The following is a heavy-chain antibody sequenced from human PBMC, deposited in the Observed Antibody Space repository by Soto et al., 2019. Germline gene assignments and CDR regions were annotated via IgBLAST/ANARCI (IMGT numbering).Heavy chain of an antibody. CDR3: ARVAVAGTRVDY. Sequence: SETLSLTCTVSGGSISSGDYYWSWIRQPPGKGLEWIGYIYYSGSTYYNPSLKSRVTISVDTSKNQFPLKLSSVTAADTAVYYCARVAVAGTRVDYWGQGTLVTVSS. V-gene: IGHV4-30-4*01. J-gene: IGHJ4*02. D-gene: IGHD6-19*01. CDR2: IYYSGST. CDR1: GGSISSGDYY.